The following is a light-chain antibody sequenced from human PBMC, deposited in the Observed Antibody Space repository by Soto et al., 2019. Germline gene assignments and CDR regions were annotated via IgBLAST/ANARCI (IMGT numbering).Light chain of an antibody. V-gene: IGKV3-15*01. J-gene: IGKJ1*01. Sequence: EIVMTQSPATLSVSPGERATLSCRASQSVSSNLAWYQQKPGQAPRLLIYGASTRATGIPARFSGSGSGTEFTLTISSLQSEDFGVYYCQQYNNWPPWTFGQGIKVEIK. CDR1: QSVSSN. CDR3: QQYNNWPPWT. CDR2: GAS.